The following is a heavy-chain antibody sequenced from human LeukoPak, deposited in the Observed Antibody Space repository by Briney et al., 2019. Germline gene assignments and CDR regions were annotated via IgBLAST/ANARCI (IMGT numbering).Heavy chain of an antibody. J-gene: IGHJ4*02. CDR1: GFTFSSYG. CDR2: ISYDGSNK. V-gene: IGHV3-30*18. D-gene: IGHD2-21*02. CDR3: AKDYCGGDCYGFDS. Sequence: GGSLRLSCAASGFTFSSYGMHWVRQAPGKGLEWVAVISYDGSNKYYADSVKGRFTISRDNSKNTLYLQMNSLRAEDTAVYYCAKDYCGGDCYGFDSWGQGTLVTVSS.